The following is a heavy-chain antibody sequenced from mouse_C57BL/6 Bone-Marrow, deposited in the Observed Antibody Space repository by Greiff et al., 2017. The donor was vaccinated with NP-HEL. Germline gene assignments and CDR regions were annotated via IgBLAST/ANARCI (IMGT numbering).Heavy chain of an antibody. J-gene: IGHJ3*01. V-gene: IGHV1-4*01. CDR1: GYTFTSYT. CDR3: ASVGSSGYWFAY. Sequence: QVQLQQSGAELARPGASVKMSCKASGYTFTSYTMHWVKQRPGQGLEWIGYINPSSGYTKYNQKFKDKATWTADKSSSTAYMQLSSLTSEDSAVYYCASVGSSGYWFAYCGQGTLVTVSA. D-gene: IGHD3-2*02. CDR2: INPSSGYT.